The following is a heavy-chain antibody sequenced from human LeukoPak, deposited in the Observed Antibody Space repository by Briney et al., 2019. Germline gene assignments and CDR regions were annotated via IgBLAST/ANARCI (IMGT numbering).Heavy chain of an antibody. V-gene: IGHV3-66*01. CDR1: GFTVSSNY. D-gene: IGHD4-23*01. J-gene: IGHJ4*02. Sequence: TGGSLRLSCVVSGFTVSSNYMNWVRQAPGKGLEWVSVIYSGGITYYADSVKGRFTVSRDYSKNTLHLQMNSLRAEDTAVYYCARDDGNGGPFDYWGQGTLVTVSS. CDR3: ARDDGNGGPFDY. CDR2: IYSGGIT.